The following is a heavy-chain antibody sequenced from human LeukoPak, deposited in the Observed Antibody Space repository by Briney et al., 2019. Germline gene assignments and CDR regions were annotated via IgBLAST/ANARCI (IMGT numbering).Heavy chain of an antibody. Sequence: SETLSLTCAVYGGSFSGYYWSWIRQPPGKGLEWIGEINHSGSTNYNPSLKSRVTISVDTSKNQFSLKLSPVTAADTAVYYCARGGRYYGSGSFNWFDPWGQGTLVTVSS. D-gene: IGHD3-10*01. J-gene: IGHJ5*02. CDR1: GGSFSGYY. CDR2: INHSGST. CDR3: ARGGRYYGSGSFNWFDP. V-gene: IGHV4-34*01.